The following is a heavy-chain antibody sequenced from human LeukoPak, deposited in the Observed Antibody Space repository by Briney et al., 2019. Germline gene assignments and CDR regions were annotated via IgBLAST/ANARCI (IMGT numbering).Heavy chain of an antibody. V-gene: IGHV1-18*01. J-gene: IGHJ4*02. CDR3: ARDPLLVVPGAGEYYFDY. CDR1: GYTFTSYG. Sequence: GASVKVSCKASGYTFTSYGISWVRQAPGQGLEWMGWISAYNGNTNYAQKLQGRVTMTTDTSTSTAYMELRSLRSDDTAVYYCARDPLLVVPGAGEYYFDYLCQRTLV. CDR2: ISAYNGNT. D-gene: IGHD2-2*01.